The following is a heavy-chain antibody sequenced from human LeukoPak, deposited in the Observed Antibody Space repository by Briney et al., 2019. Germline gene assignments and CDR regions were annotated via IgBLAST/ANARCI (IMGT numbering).Heavy chain of an antibody. J-gene: IGHJ4*02. Sequence: SETLSLTCAVYGGSFSGYYWGWIRQPPGKGLEWIGSIYYSGSTYYNPSLKSRVTISVDTSKNQFSLKLSSVTAADTAVYYCARRGYWNYYGSGSYYDYWGQGTLVTVSS. V-gene: IGHV4-39*01. D-gene: IGHD3-10*01. CDR3: ARRGYWNYYGSGSYYDY. CDR2: IYYSGST. CDR1: GGSFSGYY.